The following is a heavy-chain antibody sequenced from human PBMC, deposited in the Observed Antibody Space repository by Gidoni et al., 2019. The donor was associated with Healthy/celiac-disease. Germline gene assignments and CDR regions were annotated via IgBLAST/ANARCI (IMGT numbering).Heavy chain of an antibody. D-gene: IGHD2-21*02. V-gene: IGHV4-34*01. CDR1: VGSFSGYY. CDR2: INHSGST. Sequence: QVQLQKWGAGLLKPSETLSLTCADYVGSFSGYYWCWIRQPPGKGLECIGEINHSGSTNYNPSLKSRVTISVDTSKNQFSLKLSSLTAADTAVYYCAGGRVTAIPYYGMDVCGQGTTVTVSS. CDR3: AGGRVTAIPYYGMDV. J-gene: IGHJ6*02.